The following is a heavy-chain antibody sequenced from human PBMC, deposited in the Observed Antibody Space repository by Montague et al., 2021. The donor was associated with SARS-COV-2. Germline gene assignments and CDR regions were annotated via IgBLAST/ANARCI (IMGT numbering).Heavy chain of an antibody. CDR1: DGSFSDYS. D-gene: IGHD3-22*01. Sequence: SETLSLTCAVYDGSFSDYSWTWIRRPPGKGLEWIGEINHRGSTNXNPSLKSRVTISVDTSKNQFSLKMTSVTAADTAVYYCARGRQHINMVVVVVTGGEYYFDFWGQGTLVAVSS. CDR2: INHRGST. J-gene: IGHJ4*02. V-gene: IGHV4-34*01. CDR3: ARGRQHINMVVVVVTGGEYYFDF.